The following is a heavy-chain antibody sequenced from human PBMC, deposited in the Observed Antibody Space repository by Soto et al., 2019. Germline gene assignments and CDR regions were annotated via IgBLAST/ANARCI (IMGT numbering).Heavy chain of an antibody. D-gene: IGHD3-22*01. J-gene: IGHJ4*02. CDR3: ARRADDHYYDSSGYAF. Sequence: QVQLQESGPGLVKPSQTLSLTCTVSGGSISSGDYYWSWIRQPPGKGLEWIGYIYYSGSTYYNPYLKSRVTMSVDTSKNQFSLKLSSVTAADTAVYYCARRADDHYYDSSGYAFWGQGTLVTVSS. V-gene: IGHV4-30-4*01. CDR1: GGSISSGDYY. CDR2: IYYSGST.